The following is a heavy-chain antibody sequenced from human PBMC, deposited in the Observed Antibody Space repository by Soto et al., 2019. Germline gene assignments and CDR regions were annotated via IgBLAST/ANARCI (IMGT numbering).Heavy chain of an antibody. Sequence: PGGSLRLSCAASGFTFSSYGMHWVRQAPGKGLEWVAVIWYDGSNKYYADSVKGRFTISRDNSKNTLYLQMNSLRAEDTAVYYCAYHPVDTAMVRFGAFDIWGQGTMVTVSS. CDR3: AYHPVDTAMVRFGAFDI. D-gene: IGHD5-18*01. CDR2: IWYDGSNK. J-gene: IGHJ3*02. V-gene: IGHV3-33*01. CDR1: GFTFSSYG.